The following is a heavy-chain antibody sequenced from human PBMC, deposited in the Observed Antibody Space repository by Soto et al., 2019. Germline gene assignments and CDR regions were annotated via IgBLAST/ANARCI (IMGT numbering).Heavy chain of an antibody. V-gene: IGHV1-69*13. CDR2: IIPIFGTA. CDR3: ASEEMYSSSMDV. D-gene: IGHD6-6*01. Sequence: SVKVSCKASGGTFSSYAISWVRQAPGQGLEWMGGIIPIFGTANYAQKFQGRVTITADESTSTAYMELSSLRSEDTAVYYCASEEMYSSSMDVWGQGNTVTVSS. J-gene: IGHJ6*02. CDR1: GGTFSSYA.